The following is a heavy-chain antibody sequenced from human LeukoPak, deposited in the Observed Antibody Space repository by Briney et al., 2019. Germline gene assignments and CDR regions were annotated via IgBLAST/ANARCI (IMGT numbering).Heavy chain of an antibody. CDR3: ARYDSSGYYYEY. CDR1: GGTFSSYA. Sequence: GASVKVSCKASGGTFSSYAISWVRQAPGQGLERMGRIIPILGIANYAQKFQGRVTITADKSTSTAYMELSSLRSEDTAVYYCARYDSSGYYYEYWGQGTLVTVSS. D-gene: IGHD3-22*01. J-gene: IGHJ4*02. CDR2: IIPILGIA. V-gene: IGHV1-69*04.